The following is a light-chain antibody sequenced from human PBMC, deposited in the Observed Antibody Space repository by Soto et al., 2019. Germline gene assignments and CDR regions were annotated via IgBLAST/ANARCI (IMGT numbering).Light chain of an antibody. V-gene: IGKV1-39*01. CDR2: AAS. Sequence: DSQMTQYPSSLSASVGDRVTITCRASQSISSYLNWYQQKPGKAPKLLIYAASSLQSGVPSRFSGSGSGTDFTLTISSLQPEDFATYYCQQSYSTPWTFGQGTNVDNK. CDR1: QSISSY. J-gene: IGKJ1*01. CDR3: QQSYSTPWT.